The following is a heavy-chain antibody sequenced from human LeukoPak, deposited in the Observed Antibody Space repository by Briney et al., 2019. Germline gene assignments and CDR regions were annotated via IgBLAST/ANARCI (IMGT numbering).Heavy chain of an antibody. CDR2: IYYSGST. D-gene: IGHD3-10*01. Sequence: SETLSLTCTVSGGSISSYYWSWIRQPPGKGLEWIGYIYYSGSTNYNPSLKSRVTISVDTSKNQFSLKLSSVTAADTAVYYCARGWRGGTMVLGWFDPWGQGTLVTVSS. V-gene: IGHV4-59*01. CDR3: ARGWRGGTMVLGWFDP. CDR1: GGSISSYY. J-gene: IGHJ5*02.